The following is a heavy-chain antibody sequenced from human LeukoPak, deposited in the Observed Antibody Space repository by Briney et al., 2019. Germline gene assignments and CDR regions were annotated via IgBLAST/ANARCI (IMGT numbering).Heavy chain of an antibody. V-gene: IGHV3-30*02. J-gene: IGHJ4*02. D-gene: IGHD3-22*01. CDR1: GFTFSSYG. Sequence: GGPLRLSCAASGFTFSSYGMHWVRQAPGRGLEWVDFLRYDGSNKYYADSVKGRFTISRDNAKNSLYLQMNSLRAEDTAVYYCARETVGGYYDSSGYTYWGQGTLVTVSS. CDR3: ARETVGGYYDSSGYTY. CDR2: LRYDGSNK.